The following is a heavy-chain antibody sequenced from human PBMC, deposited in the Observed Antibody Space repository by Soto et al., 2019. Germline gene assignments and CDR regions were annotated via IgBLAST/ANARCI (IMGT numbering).Heavy chain of an antibody. CDR1: GYTFTSNG. Sequence: QVQLVQSGAEVKKPGTSVKVSCKASGYTFTSNGISWVRQAPGQGLEWMGWISTYNGNTNYAQKIPGKVTMTRDTSTSIAYMELRDLRSDDTAVYYCARDGYGDYGYWGQGSLVTVSS. D-gene: IGHD4-17*01. CDR2: ISTYNGNT. V-gene: IGHV1-18*01. CDR3: ARDGYGDYGY. J-gene: IGHJ4*02.